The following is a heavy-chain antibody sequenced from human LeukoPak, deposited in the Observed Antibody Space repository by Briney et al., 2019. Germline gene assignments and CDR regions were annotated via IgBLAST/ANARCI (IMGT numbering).Heavy chain of an antibody. CDR1: GYTFTSHG. CDR2: ISAYNGNT. D-gene: IGHD5-18*01. Sequence: APVKVSCKASGYTFTSHGISWVRQAPGQGLEWMGWISAYNGNTNYAQKVQGRVTMTTDTSTRIAYMELRSLRSDDTAVYYCARFPNTAMVMGLEYYYYGMDVWGQGTTVTVSS. J-gene: IGHJ6*02. CDR3: ARFPNTAMVMGLEYYYYGMDV. V-gene: IGHV1-18*01.